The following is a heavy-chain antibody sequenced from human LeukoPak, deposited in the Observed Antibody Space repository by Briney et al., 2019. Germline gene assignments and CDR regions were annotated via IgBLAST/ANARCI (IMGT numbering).Heavy chain of an antibody. CDR1: GYTFTDYY. CDR2: INPNSGDT. V-gene: IGHV1-2*02. D-gene: IGHD2-2*01. Sequence: ASVKVSCKASGYTFTDYYMHWVRQAPGQGFEWMGWINPNSGDTNYAQKFQGRVTMTRDTSISTAHMELSRLRSDDTAVYYCARANFLYCSSTTCLYDYWGQGTLVIVSS. J-gene: IGHJ4*02. CDR3: ARANFLYCSSTTCLYDY.